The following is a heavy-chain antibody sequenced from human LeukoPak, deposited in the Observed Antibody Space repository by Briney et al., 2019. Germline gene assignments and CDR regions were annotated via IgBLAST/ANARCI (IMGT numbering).Heavy chain of an antibody. CDR2: IYTSGST. J-gene: IGHJ6*02. D-gene: IGHD4-11*01. Sequence: SETLSLTCTVSGGSISSYYWSWIRQPAGKGLEWIGRIYTSGSTNYNPFLKSRVTMSVDASKNQFSLKLSSVTAADTAVYYCARDRVTTGYYYGMDVWGQGTTVTVSS. V-gene: IGHV4-4*07. CDR1: GGSISSYY. CDR3: ARDRVTTGYYYGMDV.